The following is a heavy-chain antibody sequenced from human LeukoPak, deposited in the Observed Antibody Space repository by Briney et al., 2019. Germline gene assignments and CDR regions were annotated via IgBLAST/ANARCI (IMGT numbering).Heavy chain of an antibody. CDR3: AREMYYYGSGSYPNNYDGFDI. CDR2: IYYSGST. V-gene: IGHV4-30-4*08. Sequence: PSETLSLTCTVSGGSISSGDYYWSWTRQPPGKGLEWIGYIYYSGSTYYNPSLKSRVTISVDTSKNQFSLKLNSVTAADRAVYYCAREMYYYGSGSYPNNYDGFDIWGQGTMVTVSS. CDR1: GGSISSGDYY. D-gene: IGHD3-10*01. J-gene: IGHJ3*02.